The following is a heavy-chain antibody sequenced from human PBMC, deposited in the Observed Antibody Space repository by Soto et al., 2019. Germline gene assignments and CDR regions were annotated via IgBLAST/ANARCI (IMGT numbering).Heavy chain of an antibody. CDR3: ATDSSGSTADYYYYYGMDV. Sequence: QVQLVQSGAEVKKPGASVKVSCKTSGYTFTRFGISWVRQAPGQGPEWMGWISAYNGNTKYAQKFQGRLTMTIDTSTSTAYMELRSLRSDDTAIYYCATDSSGSTADYYYYYGMDVWGQGTTVTVSS. V-gene: IGHV1-18*01. D-gene: IGHD3-22*01. J-gene: IGHJ6*02. CDR1: GYTFTRFG. CDR2: ISAYNGNT.